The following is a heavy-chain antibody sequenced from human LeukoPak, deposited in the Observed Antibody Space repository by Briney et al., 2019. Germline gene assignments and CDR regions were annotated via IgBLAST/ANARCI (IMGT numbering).Heavy chain of an antibody. D-gene: IGHD3-3*01. CDR2: IYTSGST. CDR3: AGSFWSGYYRRSGAFDI. CDR1: GGSISSGSYY. J-gene: IGHJ3*02. V-gene: IGHV4-61*02. Sequence: SETLSLTCTVSGGSISSGSYYWSWIRQPAGKGLEWIGRIYTSGSTNYNPSLKSRVTISVDTSKNQFSLKLSSVTAADTAVYYCAGSFWSGYYRRSGAFDIWGQGTMVTVSS.